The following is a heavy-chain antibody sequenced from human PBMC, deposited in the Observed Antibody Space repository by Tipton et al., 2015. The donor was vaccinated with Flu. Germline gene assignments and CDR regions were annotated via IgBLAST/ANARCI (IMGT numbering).Heavy chain of an antibody. J-gene: IGHJ3*02. CDR1: GYTFTSYA. D-gene: IGHD7-27*01. V-gene: IGHV1-69*13. Sequence: QLVQSGAEVKKPGASVKVSCKASGYTFTSYAISWVRQAPGQGLEWMGGIIPIFGTANYAQKFQGRVTITADESTSTAYMELSSLRSEDTAVYYCAREGRSSRSPWGAFDIWGQGTMVTVSS. CDR2: IIPIFGTA. CDR3: AREGRSSRSPWGAFDI.